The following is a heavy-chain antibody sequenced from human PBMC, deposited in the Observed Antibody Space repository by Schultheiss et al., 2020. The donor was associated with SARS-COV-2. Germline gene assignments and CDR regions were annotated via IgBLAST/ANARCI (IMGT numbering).Heavy chain of an antibody. J-gene: IGHJ2*01. D-gene: IGHD6-6*01. V-gene: IGHV4-39*07. Sequence: SGPTLVKPTETLTLTCTVSGFSLSNARMGVSWIRQPPGKGLEWIGSIYHSGSTYYNPSLKSRVTISVDTSKNQFSLKLSSVTAADTAVYYCARGHTTEYSSRGYWYFDLWGRGTLVTVSS. CDR3: ARGHTTEYSSRGYWYFDL. CDR1: GFSLSNARM. CDR2: IYHSGST.